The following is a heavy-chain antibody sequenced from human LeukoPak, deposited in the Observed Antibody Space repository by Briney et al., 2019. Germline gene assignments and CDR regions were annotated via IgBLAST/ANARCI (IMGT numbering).Heavy chain of an antibody. Sequence: GASVKVSCKASGGTFSSYAISWVRQAPGQGLEWMGGIIPIFGTANYAQKFQGRVTITADESTSTAYMKLSSLRSEDTAVYYCARGGGDYVRNAFDIWGQGTMVTVSS. D-gene: IGHD4-17*01. V-gene: IGHV1-69*01. CDR3: ARGGGDYVRNAFDI. CDR1: GGTFSSYA. J-gene: IGHJ3*02. CDR2: IIPIFGTA.